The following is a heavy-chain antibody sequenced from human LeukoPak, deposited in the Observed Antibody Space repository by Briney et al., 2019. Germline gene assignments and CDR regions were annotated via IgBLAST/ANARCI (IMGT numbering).Heavy chain of an antibody. V-gene: IGHV1-69*05. J-gene: IGHJ5*02. CDR1: GGTFSSYA. D-gene: IGHD3-22*01. CDR3: ARDNTLVVDP. CDR2: IIPIFGTA. Sequence: GAPVKVSCKASGGTFSSYAISWVRQAPGQGLEWMGGIIPIFGTANYAQKFQGRVTITTDESTSTAYMELSSLRSEDTAVYYCARDNTLVVDPWGQGTLVTVSS.